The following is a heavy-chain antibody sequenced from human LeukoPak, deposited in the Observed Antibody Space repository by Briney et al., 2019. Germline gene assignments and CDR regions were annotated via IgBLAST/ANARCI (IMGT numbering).Heavy chain of an antibody. J-gene: IGHJ4*02. Sequence: PGGSLRLSCAASGFTFSSYAMSWVRQAPGKGLEWVSAISGSGGSTYYADSVKGRFTISRDNAKNSLYLQMNSLRAEDTAVYYCANNRVYGDSFYFDYWGQGTLVTVSS. V-gene: IGHV3-23*01. CDR1: GFTFSSYA. CDR3: ANNRVYGDSFYFDY. D-gene: IGHD4-17*01. CDR2: ISGSGGST.